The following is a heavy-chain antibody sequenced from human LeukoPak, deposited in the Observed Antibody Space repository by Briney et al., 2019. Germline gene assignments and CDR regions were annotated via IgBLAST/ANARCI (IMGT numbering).Heavy chain of an antibody. CDR2: IYASGST. J-gene: IGHJ4*02. Sequence: KPSQTLSLTCTVSGGSISSGSHYWNWIRQPAGKGLEWIGRIYASGSTNYNPSLKSRVTISEDTSNNQFSLKVNSVTAADTAVYYCARWRNYYYDSSGNYLHYFDYWGQGTLVTVSS. CDR3: ARWRNYYYDSSGNYLHYFDY. CDR1: GGSISSGSHY. V-gene: IGHV4-61*02. D-gene: IGHD3-22*01.